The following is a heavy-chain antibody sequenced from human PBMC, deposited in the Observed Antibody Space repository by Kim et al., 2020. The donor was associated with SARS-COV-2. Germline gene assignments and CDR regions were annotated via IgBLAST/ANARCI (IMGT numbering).Heavy chain of an antibody. CDR2: IYKDGTT. J-gene: IGHJ4*02. V-gene: IGHV3-53*01. CDR3: ARDFAYSSSGGGALLGY. CDR1: GFVVSSNY. Sequence: GGSLRLSCAASGFVVSSNYMSWVRQAPGKGLEWVSVIYKDGTTYYAESVKGRFTISRDNSRNTLYLQMNSLRAEDTAMYYCARDFAYSSSGGGALLGYWGQGTLVTVSS. D-gene: IGHD3-22*01.